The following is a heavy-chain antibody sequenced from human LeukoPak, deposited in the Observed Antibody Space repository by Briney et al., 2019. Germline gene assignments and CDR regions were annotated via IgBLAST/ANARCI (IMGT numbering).Heavy chain of an antibody. V-gene: IGHV3-7*01. Sequence: RAGGSLRLSCAASAFPFSSNWMTWVRQAPGKGLEWVGNIKQDGSEKYYGDSVRGRFTISRDNAKNSLYLQMNSLRAEDTAVYYCARDPPHSGYYDYWGQGTLVTVSS. J-gene: IGHJ4*02. D-gene: IGHD3-22*01. CDR1: AFPFSSNW. CDR2: IKQDGSEK. CDR3: ARDPPHSGYYDY.